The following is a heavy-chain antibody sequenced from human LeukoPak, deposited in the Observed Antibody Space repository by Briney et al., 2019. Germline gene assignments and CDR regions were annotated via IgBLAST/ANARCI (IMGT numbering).Heavy chain of an antibody. CDR2: ISGSGGST. CDR1: GGTFSSYA. J-gene: IGHJ4*02. V-gene: IGHV3-23*01. D-gene: IGHD1-26*01. Sequence: ASVTVSCTASGGTFSSYAMSWVRQAPGKGLEWVSAISGSGGSTYYADSVKGRFTISRDNSKNTLYLQMNSLRAEDTAVYYCAKSYSGSYYVNYFDYWGQGTLVTVSS. CDR3: AKSYSGSYYVNYFDY.